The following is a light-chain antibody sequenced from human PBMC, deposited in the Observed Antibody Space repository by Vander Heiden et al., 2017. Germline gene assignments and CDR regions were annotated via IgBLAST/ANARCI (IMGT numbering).Light chain of an antibody. J-gene: IGLJ2*01. CDR3: AAWDDSLSGVV. V-gene: IGLV1-44*01. Sequence: QSLLRQPPSVSATPAHSFNIACSGSSSNIGSNTVNWYQQLPGTAPKHLIYSDNQRPSGVPDRFSGSKSGTSASLAISGLQSEDEADYFCAAWDDSLSGVVFGGGTKLTVL. CDR1: SSNIGSNT. CDR2: SDN.